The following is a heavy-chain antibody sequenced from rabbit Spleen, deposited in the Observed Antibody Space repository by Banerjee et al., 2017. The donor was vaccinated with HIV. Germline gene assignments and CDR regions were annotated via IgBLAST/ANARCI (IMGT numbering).Heavy chain of an antibody. J-gene: IGHJ4*01. CDR1: GFDVSNYY. CDR2: IYAGSSGFVGAA. D-gene: IGHD1-1*01. CDR3: ARWASSDGAFDL. Sequence: QSLEETGGGLVQPGGTLTLSCKAAGFDVSNYYMSWVRQAPGKGLEWIACIYAGSSGFVGAAYYASWAAGRFTISKTSSTAVALQMTSLTAADTATYFCARWASSDGAFDLWGPGTLVTVS. V-gene: IGHV1S40*01.